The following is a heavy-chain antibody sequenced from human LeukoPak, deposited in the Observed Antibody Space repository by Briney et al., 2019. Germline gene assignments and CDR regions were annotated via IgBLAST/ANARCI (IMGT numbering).Heavy chain of an antibody. V-gene: IGHV4-59*12. J-gene: IGHJ4*02. CDR3: ASLYGGNSNFDY. CDR2: IYYSGST. D-gene: IGHD4-23*01. Sequence: SETLSLTCTVSGGSISSYYWSWIRQPPGKGLEWIGYIYYSGSTNYNPSLKSRVTISVDTSKNQFSLKLSSVTAADTAVYYCASLYGGNSNFDYWGQGTLVTVSS. CDR1: GGSISSYY.